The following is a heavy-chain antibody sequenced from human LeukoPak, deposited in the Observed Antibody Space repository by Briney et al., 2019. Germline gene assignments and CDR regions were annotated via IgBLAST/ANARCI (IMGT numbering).Heavy chain of an antibody. Sequence: PGGSLRLSCAASGFTFSSYAMSWVRQAPGKGLEWVSAISGSGGSTYYADSVKGRFTISRDNAKNSLYLQMNSLRAEDTAVYYCARDTRWLGAFDIWGQGTMVTVSS. J-gene: IGHJ3*02. CDR3: ARDTRWLGAFDI. D-gene: IGHD5-24*01. V-gene: IGHV3-23*01. CDR2: ISGSGGST. CDR1: GFTFSSYA.